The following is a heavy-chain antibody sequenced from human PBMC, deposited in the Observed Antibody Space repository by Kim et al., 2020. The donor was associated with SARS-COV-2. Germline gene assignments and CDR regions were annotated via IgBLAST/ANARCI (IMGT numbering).Heavy chain of an antibody. V-gene: IGHV3-33*01. J-gene: IGHJ5*02. CDR3: AREAAVAGDPDNWFDP. CDR2: IWDHGRTN. Sequence: GGSLRLSCAASGFTFRSYGMHWVRQAPGKGLEWLAVIWDHGRTNFHADSVQGRFDISRDNSMNTLYLQMDSLRVEDTAVYYCAREAAVAGDPDNWFDPWGQGTLVTVSS. D-gene: IGHD6-13*01. CDR1: GFTFRSYG.